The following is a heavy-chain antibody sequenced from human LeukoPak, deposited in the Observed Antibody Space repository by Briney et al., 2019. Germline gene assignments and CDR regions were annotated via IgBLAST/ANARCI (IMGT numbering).Heavy chain of an antibody. V-gene: IGHV3-23*01. CDR2: ISGSGGTT. CDR3: AKDHLPGIVVVDRDY. Sequence: GGSLRLSCAASGFTFSRYGMSWVRQAPGKGLEWVSAISGSGGTTYYVDSVKGRFTISRDNSKNTLYLQINSLRAEDTAVYYCAKDHLPGIVVVDRDYWGQGTLVTVSS. CDR1: GFTFSRYG. J-gene: IGHJ4*02. D-gene: IGHD3-22*01.